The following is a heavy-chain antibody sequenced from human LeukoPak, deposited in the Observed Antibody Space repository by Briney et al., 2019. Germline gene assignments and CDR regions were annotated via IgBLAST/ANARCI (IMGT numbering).Heavy chain of an antibody. J-gene: IGHJ4*02. CDR1: GGSISNYY. V-gene: IGHV4-59*01. CDR2: IYYSGTT. CDR3: AKVLLWFGEFSHFDY. Sequence: SETLSLTCTVSGGSISNYYWNWIRQPPGKGLEWIGYIYYSGTTNYNPSLKSRVSMSVDTSKNQFSLKLSSVTAADTAVYYCAKVLLWFGEFSHFDYWGQGTLVTVSS. D-gene: IGHD3-10*01.